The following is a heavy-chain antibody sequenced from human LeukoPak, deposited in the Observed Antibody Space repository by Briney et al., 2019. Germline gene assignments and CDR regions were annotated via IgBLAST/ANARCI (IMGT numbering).Heavy chain of an antibody. J-gene: IGHJ5*02. CDR2: IYYSGSP. Sequence: SETLPLTCTVSGGSISSSSYYWGWIRQPPGKGLEWIGSIYYSGSPYYNPSLKSRVTISVDTSKNQFSLKLSSVTAADTAVYYCARYDRTPNWFDPWGQGTLVTVSS. CDR3: ARYDRTPNWFDP. D-gene: IGHD3-22*01. V-gene: IGHV4-39*07. CDR1: GGSISSSSYY.